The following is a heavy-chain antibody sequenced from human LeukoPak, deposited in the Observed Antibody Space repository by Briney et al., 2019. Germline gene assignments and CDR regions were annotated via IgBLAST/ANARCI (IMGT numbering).Heavy chain of an antibody. V-gene: IGHV4-34*01. D-gene: IGHD5-18*01. CDR1: GGSFSDYY. Sequence: PSETLSLTCAVYGGSFSDYYWSWIRQPPGKGLEWIGEINHSGSTDYNPSLKSRVTISIDKSKNHFSLKLSSVTAADTAVYYCARGRYSYGSPDDAFDIWGQGTMVTVSS. J-gene: IGHJ3*02. CDR3: ARGRYSYGSPDDAFDI. CDR2: INHSGST.